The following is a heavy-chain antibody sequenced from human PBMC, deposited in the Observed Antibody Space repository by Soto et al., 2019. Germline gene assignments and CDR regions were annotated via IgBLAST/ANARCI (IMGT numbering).Heavy chain of an antibody. J-gene: IGHJ4*02. V-gene: IGHV3-30-3*01. CDR3: ARGGITMIVVATGDY. Sequence: GGSLRLSCAASGFTFSSYAMHWVRQAPGKGLEWVAVISYGGSNKYYADSVKGRFTISRDNSKNTLYLQMNSLRAEDTAVYYCARGGITMIVVATGDYWGQGSLVTVYS. D-gene: IGHD3-22*01. CDR1: GFTFSSYA. CDR2: ISYGGSNK.